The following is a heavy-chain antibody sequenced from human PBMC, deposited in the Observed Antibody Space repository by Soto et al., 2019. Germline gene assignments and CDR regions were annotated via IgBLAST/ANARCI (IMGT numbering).Heavy chain of an antibody. Sequence: VQLLESGGGLVQPGGSLRLSCAASGFTFSTYAMSWVRQAPRKGLEWVSAISGNGGDYTYYADSVKGRFTISRDNSKNTLYLQMNGLRAEDTAVYYCVPLCRYCSTTTPSWGQGTLVTVSS. CDR3: VPLCRYCSTTTPS. CDR2: ISGNGGDYT. J-gene: IGHJ4*02. V-gene: IGHV3-23*01. D-gene: IGHD2-2*01. CDR1: GFTFSTYA.